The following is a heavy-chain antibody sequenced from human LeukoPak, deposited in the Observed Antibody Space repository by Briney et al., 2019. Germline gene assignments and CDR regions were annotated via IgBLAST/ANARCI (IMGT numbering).Heavy chain of an antibody. J-gene: IGHJ4*02. Sequence: KPSETLSLTCTVSGGSISSSSYYWGWIRQPPGKGLEWIGSIYYSGSTYYNPSLKSRVTISVDTSKNQFSLKLSSVTAADTAVYYCARLTVVPAAMGIDYWGQGTLVTVSS. CDR3: ARLTVVPAAMGIDY. CDR2: IYYSGST. V-gene: IGHV4-39*01. D-gene: IGHD2-2*01. CDR1: GGSISSSSYY.